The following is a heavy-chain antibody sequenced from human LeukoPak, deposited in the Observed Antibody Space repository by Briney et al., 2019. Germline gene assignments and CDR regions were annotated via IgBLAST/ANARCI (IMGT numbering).Heavy chain of an antibody. CDR2: ISNDGGGT. J-gene: IGHJ4*02. CDR3: AKGSSGYFLDV. CDR1: GFIFNNYG. V-gene: IGHV3-23*01. D-gene: IGHD3-22*01. Sequence: GGSLRLSCTASGFIFNNYGLVWVRQAPGKGLEWVSAISNDGGGTTYADFVKGRFTISRDNSKNTVFLQMNSLRAEDTALYYCAKGSSGYFLDVWGQGTLVTVSS.